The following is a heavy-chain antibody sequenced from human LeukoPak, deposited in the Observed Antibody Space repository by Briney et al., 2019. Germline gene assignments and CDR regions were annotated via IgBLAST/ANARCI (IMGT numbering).Heavy chain of an antibody. CDR1: GFTFSSYS. J-gene: IGHJ6*02. V-gene: IGHV3-21*01. D-gene: IGHD3-3*01. CDR3: AKDLLEWPDYYGMDV. CDR2: ISSSSSYI. Sequence: GGSLRLSCAASGFTFSSYSMNWVRQAPGKGLEWVSSISSSSSYIYYADSVKGRFTISRDNSKNTLYLQMNSLRAEDTAVYYCAKDLLEWPDYYGMDVWGQGTTVTVSS.